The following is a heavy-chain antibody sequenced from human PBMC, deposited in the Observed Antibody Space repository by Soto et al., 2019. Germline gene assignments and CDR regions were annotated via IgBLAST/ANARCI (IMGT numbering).Heavy chain of an antibody. CDR3: ARPRDGYNSFGY. D-gene: IGHD5-12*01. CDR1: GGPISSYY. CDR2: IYYSGGT. J-gene: IGHJ4*02. V-gene: IGHV4-59*12. Sequence: PSETLSLTCTVSGGPISSYYWSWIRQPPGKGLEWIGYIYYSGGTNYNPSLKSRVTISVDTSKNQFSLKLSSVTAADTAVYYCARPRDGYNSFGYWGQGTLVTVSS.